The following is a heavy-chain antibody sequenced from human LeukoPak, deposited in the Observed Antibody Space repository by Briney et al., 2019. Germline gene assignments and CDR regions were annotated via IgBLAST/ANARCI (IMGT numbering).Heavy chain of an antibody. D-gene: IGHD3-22*01. Sequence: MTSETLSLTCTVSGGSISSYYWSWIRQPPGKGLEWIGEINHSGSTNYNPSLKSRVTISVDTSKNQFSLKLSSVTAEDTAVYYCAREPYYYDSSGLVEDWGQGTLVTVSS. J-gene: IGHJ4*02. V-gene: IGHV4-34*01. CDR2: INHSGST. CDR3: AREPYYYDSSGLVED. CDR1: GGSISSYY.